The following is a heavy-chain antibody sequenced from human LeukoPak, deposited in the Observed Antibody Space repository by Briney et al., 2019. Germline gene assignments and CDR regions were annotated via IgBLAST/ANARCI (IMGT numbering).Heavy chain of an antibody. CDR2: ISYDGSNK. Sequence: GGSLRLSCAASGFTFSSYGMHWVRQAPGKGLEWVAVISYDGSNKYYADSVKGRFTISRDNSKNTLYLQMNSLRAEDTAVYYCAKVITAMVTSYYYGMDVWGKGTTVTVSS. D-gene: IGHD5-18*01. V-gene: IGHV3-30*18. CDR1: GFTFSSYG. J-gene: IGHJ6*04. CDR3: AKVITAMVTSYYYGMDV.